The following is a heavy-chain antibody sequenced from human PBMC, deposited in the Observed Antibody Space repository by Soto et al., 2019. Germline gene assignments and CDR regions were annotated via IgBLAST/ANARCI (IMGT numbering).Heavy chain of an antibody. CDR3: ASRYGSSSWVFAS. CDR2: INPNSGGT. V-gene: IGHV1-2*04. Sequence: ASVKVSCKASGYTFTGYYMHWVRQAPGQGLEWMGWINPNSGGTNYAQKFQGWVTMTRDTSISTAYMELSRLRSDDTAVYYCASRYGSSSWVFASWGQGPLVTVSS. CDR1: GYTFTGYY. D-gene: IGHD6-13*01. J-gene: IGHJ4*02.